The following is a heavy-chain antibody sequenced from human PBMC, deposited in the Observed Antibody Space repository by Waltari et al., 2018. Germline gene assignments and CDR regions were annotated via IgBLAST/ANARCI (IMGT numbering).Heavy chain of an antibody. CDR2: IYSGGST. J-gene: IGHJ4*02. Sequence: EVQLVESGGGLLQPGGSLSLSCAASGFTVCPYYMSWVRQAPGKGLEWVSVIYSGGSTYYADSVKGRFTISRDNSKNTLYLQMNSLRAEDTAVYYCAREDITGWYYFDYWGQGTLVTVSS. V-gene: IGHV3-53*01. CDR3: AREDITGWYYFDY. D-gene: IGHD6-19*01. CDR1: GFTVCPYY.